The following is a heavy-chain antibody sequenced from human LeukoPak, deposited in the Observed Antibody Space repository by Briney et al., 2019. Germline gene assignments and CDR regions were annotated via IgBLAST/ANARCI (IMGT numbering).Heavy chain of an antibody. D-gene: IGHD6-19*01. Sequence: GGSLRLSCAASGFTFDDYAMHWVRRAPGKGLEWVSGISWNSGSIGYADSVKGRFTISRDNAKNSLYLQMNSLRAEDTALYYCAKDTGFVAGENFDYWGQGTLVTVSS. CDR2: ISWNSGSI. CDR1: GFTFDDYA. J-gene: IGHJ4*02. V-gene: IGHV3-9*01. CDR3: AKDTGFVAGENFDY.